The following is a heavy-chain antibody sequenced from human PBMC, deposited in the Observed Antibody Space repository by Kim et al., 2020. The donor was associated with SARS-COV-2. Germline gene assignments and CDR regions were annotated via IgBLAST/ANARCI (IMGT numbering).Heavy chain of an antibody. Sequence: KSRVTISVDTSKNQFSLKLSSVTAADTAVYYCARGGLLGFGELLKGWFDPWGQGTLVTVSS. CDR3: ARGGLLGFGELLKGWFDP. J-gene: IGHJ5*02. D-gene: IGHD3-10*01. V-gene: IGHV4-34*01.